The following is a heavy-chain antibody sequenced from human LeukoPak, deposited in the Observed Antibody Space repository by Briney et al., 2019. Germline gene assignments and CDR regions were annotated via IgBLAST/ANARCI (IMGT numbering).Heavy chain of an antibody. CDR3: ARDLYYYDNGAYFDDTFDI. V-gene: IGHV1-18*01. J-gene: IGHJ3*02. D-gene: IGHD3-22*01. Sequence: ASVKVSCKASGYSFTSYGISWVRQAPGQGLEWMGWISPYNGNTNYAQNLQGRVTMTTDTSTSTAYMDLWSLRSDDTAVYSCARDLYYYDNGAYFDDTFDIWGQGTMVTVSP. CDR2: ISPYNGNT. CDR1: GYSFTSYG.